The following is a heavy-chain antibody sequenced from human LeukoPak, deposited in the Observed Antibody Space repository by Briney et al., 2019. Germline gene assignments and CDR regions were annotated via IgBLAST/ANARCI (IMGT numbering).Heavy chain of an antibody. CDR2: IYYSGRA. J-gene: IGHJ6*02. Sequence: SETLSLTCTVSGGSISSHYWGWIRQPPGKGLEWIGYIYYSGRADYNPSLKRRVTISVDTSKNQISLNLNSVTAADTAVYYCARFGVDYDMDVWGQGTTVAVSS. D-gene: IGHD3-16*01. V-gene: IGHV4-59*11. CDR1: GGSISSHY. CDR3: ARFGVDYDMDV.